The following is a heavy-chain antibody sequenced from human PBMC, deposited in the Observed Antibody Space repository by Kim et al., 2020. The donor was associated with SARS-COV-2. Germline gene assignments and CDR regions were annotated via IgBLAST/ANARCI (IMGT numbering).Heavy chain of an antibody. D-gene: IGHD6-13*01. J-gene: IGHJ6*02. V-gene: IGHV4-34*01. CDR2: INHSGST. CDR1: GGSFSGYY. Sequence: SETLSLTCAVYGGSFSGYYWSWIRQPPGKGLEWIGEINHSGSTNYNPSLKSRVTISVDTSKNQFSLKLSSVTAADTAVYYYARRPRIAAAGPYGMDVWGQGTTVTVSS. CDR3: ARRPRIAAAGPYGMDV.